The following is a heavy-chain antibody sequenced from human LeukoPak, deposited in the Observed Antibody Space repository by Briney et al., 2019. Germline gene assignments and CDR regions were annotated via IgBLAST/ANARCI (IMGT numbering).Heavy chain of an antibody. D-gene: IGHD1-26*01. CDR1: GYTFTSYY. CDR3: ARAAGALRVFDY. V-gene: IGHV1-46*01. Sequence: GASVKVSCKASGYTFTSYYMHWVRQAPGQGLEWMGIINPSGGSTSYAQKFQGRVTMTRDTSTSTVYMELSSLRSEDTAVYYCARAAGALRVFDYWGQGTLVTLSS. J-gene: IGHJ4*02. CDR2: INPSGGST.